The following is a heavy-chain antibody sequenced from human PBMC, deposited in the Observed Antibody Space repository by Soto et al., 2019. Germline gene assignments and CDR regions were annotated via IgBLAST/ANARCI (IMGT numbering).Heavy chain of an antibody. D-gene: IGHD6-13*01. CDR1: GGTVWSYY. V-gene: IGHV4-34*08. Sequence: SGTLALSCAVCGGTVWSYYWGSLRQPPGKGLEWIGEIYHSGSTNYNPSLKSRVTISVDKSKNQFSLKLSSVTAADTAVYYCASDSRENWFDPWGQGTLVTVSS. CDR3: ASDSRENWFDP. J-gene: IGHJ5*02. CDR2: IYHSGST.